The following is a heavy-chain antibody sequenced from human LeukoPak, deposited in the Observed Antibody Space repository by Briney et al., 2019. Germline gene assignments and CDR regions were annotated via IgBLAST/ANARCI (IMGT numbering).Heavy chain of an antibody. Sequence: GGSLRLSCAASGFTFDDYAMHWVRQAPGKGLVWVSRINSDGSSTSYADSVKGRFTISRDNAKNTLYLQMNSLRAEDTAVYYCARDRDYYDSLYYFDYWGQGTLVTVSS. J-gene: IGHJ4*02. CDR2: INSDGSST. CDR3: ARDRDYYDSLYYFDY. V-gene: IGHV3-74*01. D-gene: IGHD3-22*01. CDR1: GFTFDDYA.